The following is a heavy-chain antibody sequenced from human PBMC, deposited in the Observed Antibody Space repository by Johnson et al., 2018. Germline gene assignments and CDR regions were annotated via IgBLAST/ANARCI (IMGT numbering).Heavy chain of an antibody. Sequence: VQLVESGGGLVQPGGSLKLSCAASGFTFSGSAMHWVRQASGKGLEWVGRIRSKANSYATAYAASVKGSFTISRDDSKNTAYLQMNTLKNEETAGFYCTILLGDCRSTSGYARGYYYYYRDVWGKGTTVTVSS. D-gene: IGHD2-2*01. CDR1: GFTFSGSA. CDR3: TILLGDCRSTSGYARGYYYYYRDV. CDR2: IRSKANSYAT. J-gene: IGHJ6*03. V-gene: IGHV3-73*01.